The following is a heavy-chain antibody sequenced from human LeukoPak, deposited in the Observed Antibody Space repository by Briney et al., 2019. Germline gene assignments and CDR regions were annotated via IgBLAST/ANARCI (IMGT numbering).Heavy chain of an antibody. D-gene: IGHD3-10*02. Sequence: GGSLRLSCAASGFTFRSYGMNWVRQAPGKGLEWVSSISSSSSYIYYADSVKGRFTISRDNAKNSLYLQTNSLRAEDTAVYYCAELGITMIGGVWGKGTTVTISS. V-gene: IGHV3-21*01. CDR1: GFTFRSYG. CDR3: AELGITMIGGV. CDR2: ISSSSSYI. J-gene: IGHJ6*04.